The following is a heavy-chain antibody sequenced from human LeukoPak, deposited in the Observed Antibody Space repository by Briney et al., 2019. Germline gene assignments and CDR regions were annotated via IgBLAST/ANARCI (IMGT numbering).Heavy chain of an antibody. V-gene: IGHV4-30-4*01. CDR2: IYYSGST. J-gene: IGHJ1*01. CDR3: ARGAQASLEYFQH. CDR1: GGSISSGDYY. Sequence: SETLSLTCTVSGGSISSGDYYWRWIRQPPGKGLEWIGYIYYSGSTYYNPSLKSRVTISVDTSKNQFSLKLSSVTAADTAVYYCARGAQASLEYFQHWGQGTLVTVSS.